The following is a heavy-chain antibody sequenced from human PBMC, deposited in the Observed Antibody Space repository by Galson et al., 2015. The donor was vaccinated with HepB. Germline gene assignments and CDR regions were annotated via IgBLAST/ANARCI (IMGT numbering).Heavy chain of an antibody. Sequence: SLRLSCAGSGFTFSAYWMQWVRQDPEKGLLWISHISTDGTYTNYADSVRGRFTMSRDNAKNTLYLQMNSLRAEDTAVYYCARSVGGAGAYWGQGTLVTVSS. J-gene: IGHJ4*02. CDR3: ARSVGGAGAY. D-gene: IGHD6-19*01. V-gene: IGHV3-74*01. CDR2: ISTDGTYT. CDR1: GFTFSAYW.